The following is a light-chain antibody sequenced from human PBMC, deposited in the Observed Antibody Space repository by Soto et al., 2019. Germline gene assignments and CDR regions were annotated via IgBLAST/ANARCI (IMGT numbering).Light chain of an antibody. Sequence: EIVLTQSPGTLSLSPGERATLSCRASQSVSNNYLAWYQQKPGQAPRLLIYGASNRDTDIPVRFSGSGSGTDFTLTITRLEPEDFAVYYCHQYGSSPGTFGKGTKVDIK. CDR1: QSVSNNY. CDR3: HQYGSSPGT. CDR2: GAS. J-gene: IGKJ1*01. V-gene: IGKV3-20*01.